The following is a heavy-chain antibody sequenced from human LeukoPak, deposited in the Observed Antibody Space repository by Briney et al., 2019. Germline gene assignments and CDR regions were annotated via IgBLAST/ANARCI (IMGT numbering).Heavy chain of an antibody. Sequence: GGSLRLSCAASGFTFSNAWMSWVRQAPGKGLEWVSAISGSGGSTYYAGSVKGRFTISRDNAKNSLYLQMNSLTAEDTAVYYCARDLRITMVRGVRRFDSWGQGVLVTVSS. V-gene: IGHV3-23*01. CDR3: ARDLRITMVRGVRRFDS. CDR2: ISGSGGST. J-gene: IGHJ4*02. CDR1: GFTFSNAW. D-gene: IGHD3-10*01.